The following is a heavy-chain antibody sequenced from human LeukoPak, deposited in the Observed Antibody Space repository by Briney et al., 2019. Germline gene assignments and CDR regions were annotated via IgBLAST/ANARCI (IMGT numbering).Heavy chain of an antibody. V-gene: IGHV1-18*01. CDR1: GYTFTSYG. CDR2: ISAYNGNT. CDR3: AGGAAGAYYYYYGMDV. D-gene: IGHD6-13*01. Sequence: ASVKVSCKASGYTFTSYGISWVRQAPGQGLEWMGWISAYNGNTNYAQKLQGRVTMTTDTSTSTAYMELRSLRSDDTAVYYCAGGAAGAYYYYYGMDVWGQGTTVTVSS. J-gene: IGHJ6*02.